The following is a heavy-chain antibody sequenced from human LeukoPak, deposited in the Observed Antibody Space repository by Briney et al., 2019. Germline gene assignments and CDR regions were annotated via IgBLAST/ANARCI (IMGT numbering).Heavy chain of an antibody. D-gene: IGHD2-2*02. CDR1: GGSISSGGYY. J-gene: IGHJ4*02. CDR3: ASTYCTTTNCYIGY. V-gene: IGHV4-31*03. Sequence: SQTLSLTCTVSGGSISSGGYYWNWIRQHPGKGLEWIGYICYSGSTCYNPSFQSRVTISVDTSKNQFSLKLRSVTAADTAVYYCASTYCTTTNCYIGYWGQGALVTVSS. CDR2: ICYSGST.